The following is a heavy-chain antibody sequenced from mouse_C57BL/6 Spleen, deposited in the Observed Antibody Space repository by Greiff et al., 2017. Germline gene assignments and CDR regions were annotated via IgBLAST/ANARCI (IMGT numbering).Heavy chain of an antibody. V-gene: IGHV1-36*01. CDR2: VYPYNGGT. CDR3: ARPYDYGSSGTWFAY. Sequence: EVQLQQSGPVLVKPGPSVTISCKASGFTFTDYYMHWVKQSHGKSLEWIGLVYPYNGGTSYNQKFKGKATLTVDTASSTAYMELDSLTSEDSAVYYGARPYDYGSSGTWFAYWGQGNLVTVSA. D-gene: IGHD1-1*01. J-gene: IGHJ3*01. CDR1: GFTFTDYY.